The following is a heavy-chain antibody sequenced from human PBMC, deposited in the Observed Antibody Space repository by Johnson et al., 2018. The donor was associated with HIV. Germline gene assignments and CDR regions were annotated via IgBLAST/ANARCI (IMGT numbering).Heavy chain of an antibody. D-gene: IGHD6-13*01. Sequence: VQLVESGGGVVQPGRSLRLSCAASGFTFSSYAMHWVRQAPGKGLEWVAVISYDGSNKYYADSVKGRFTISRDNSKNTLYLQMNSLRAEDTAVYYCAKRGSSSLDDAFDIWGQGTMVTVSS. CDR3: AKRGSSSLDDAFDI. J-gene: IGHJ3*02. V-gene: IGHV3-30*04. CDR2: ISYDGSNK. CDR1: GFTFSSYA.